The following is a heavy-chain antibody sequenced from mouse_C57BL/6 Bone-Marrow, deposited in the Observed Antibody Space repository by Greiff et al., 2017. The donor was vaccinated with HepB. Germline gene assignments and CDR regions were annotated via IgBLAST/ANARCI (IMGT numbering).Heavy chain of an antibody. V-gene: IGHV1-63*01. J-gene: IGHJ2*01. CDR1: GYTFTNYW. CDR2: IYPGGGYT. Sequence: QVQLQQSGAELVRPGPSVKMSCKASGYTFTNYWIGWAKQRPGHGLEWIGDIYPGGGYTNYNEKFKGKATLTADKSSSTAYMQFSSLTSEDSAIYYCARRDYYGSSFDYWGQGTTLTVSS. D-gene: IGHD1-1*01. CDR3: ARRDYYGSSFDY.